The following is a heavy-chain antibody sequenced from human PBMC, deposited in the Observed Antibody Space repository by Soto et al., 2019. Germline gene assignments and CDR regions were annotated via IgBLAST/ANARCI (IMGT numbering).Heavy chain of an antibody. J-gene: IGHJ4*02. CDR3: ARGTSYGPSNYFDY. CDR2: IKQDGSEK. V-gene: IGHV3-7*03. CDR1: GFTFSSYW. Sequence: GGSLRLSCAASGFTFSSYWMSWVRQAPGKGLEWVANIKQDGSEKYYVDSVKGRFTISRDNAKNSLYLQMNSLRAEDTAVYYCARGTSYGPSNYFDYWGQGTLVTVSS. D-gene: IGHD4-17*01.